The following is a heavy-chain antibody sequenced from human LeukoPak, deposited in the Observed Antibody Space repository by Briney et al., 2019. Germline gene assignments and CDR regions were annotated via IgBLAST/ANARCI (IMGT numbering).Heavy chain of an antibody. CDR1: GYTFTGYY. Sequence: GASVKVSCKASGYTFTGYYMHWVRQAPGQGLEWMGWINPNSDGTNYAQKFQGRVTMTRDTSISTAYMELSRLRSDDTAVYYCARHLRRAARPLYYFDYWGQGTLVTVSS. V-gene: IGHV1-2*02. CDR3: ARHLRRAARPLYYFDY. D-gene: IGHD6-6*01. CDR2: INPNSDGT. J-gene: IGHJ4*02.